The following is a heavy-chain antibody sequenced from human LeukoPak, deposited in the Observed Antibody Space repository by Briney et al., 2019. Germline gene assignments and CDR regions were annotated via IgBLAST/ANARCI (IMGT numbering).Heavy chain of an antibody. CDR1: GYSFTSYW. D-gene: IGHD5-12*01. Sequence: GESLKISCKGSGYSFTSYWIGWVRQMPGKGLEWMGIIYPGDSDTRYSPSFQGQVTISAGKSISTAYLQWSSLKASDTAMYYCARHHKSGYSGYESDYWGQGTLVTVSS. V-gene: IGHV5-51*01. CDR3: ARHHKSGYSGYESDY. CDR2: IYPGDSDT. J-gene: IGHJ4*02.